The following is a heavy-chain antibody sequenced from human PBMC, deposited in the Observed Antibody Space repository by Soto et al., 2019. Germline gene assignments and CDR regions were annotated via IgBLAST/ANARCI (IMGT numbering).Heavy chain of an antibody. CDR2: ISYDGSNK. D-gene: IGHD2-2*01. CDR1: GFTFSSYA. J-gene: IGHJ6*01. Sequence: PGGSLRLSWAASGFTFSSYAMHWVRQAPGKGLEWVAVISYDGSNKYYADSVKGRFTISRDNSKNTLYLQMNSLRAEDTAVYYSASAHSEDQYQLAPYYYYGMDVWGEGTTVTVSS. CDR3: ASAHSEDQYQLAPYYYYGMDV. V-gene: IGHV3-30-3*01.